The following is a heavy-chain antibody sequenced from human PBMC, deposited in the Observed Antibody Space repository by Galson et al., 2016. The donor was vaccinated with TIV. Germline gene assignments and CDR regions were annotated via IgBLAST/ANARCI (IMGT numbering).Heavy chain of an antibody. CDR1: GFTVSRNY. V-gene: IGHV3-53*01. J-gene: IGHJ3*01. Sequence: SLRLSCAASGFTVSRNYMSWVRQAPGKGLEWVSVIYTGGNTYYADSVEGRFTMSRDTSMNTVYLRMDSLRAEDTAIYYCARDNNWNYANDAFDLWGQGTMVTASS. CDR2: IYTGGNT. CDR3: ARDNNWNYANDAFDL. D-gene: IGHD1-7*01.